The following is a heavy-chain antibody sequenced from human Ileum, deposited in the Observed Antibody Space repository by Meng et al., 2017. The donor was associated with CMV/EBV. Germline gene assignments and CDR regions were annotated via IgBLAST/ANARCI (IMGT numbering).Heavy chain of an antibody. CDR1: GGSISNYY. Sequence: VPAQEAGPGMVKTSETLSLTCYVSGGSISNYYWSWIRQPAGKGLEWIAHIYTSGTTNYNPSLKSRVTMSVDTSRNQFSLKLTSVTAADTAVYYCVRNYGSGNWNFFHYWGQGTLVTVSS. CDR2: IYTSGTT. J-gene: IGHJ4*02. D-gene: IGHD3-10*01. V-gene: IGHV4-4*07. CDR3: VRNYGSGNWNFFHY.